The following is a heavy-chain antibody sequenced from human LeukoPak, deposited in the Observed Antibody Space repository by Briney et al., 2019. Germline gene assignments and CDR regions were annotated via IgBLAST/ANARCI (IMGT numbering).Heavy chain of an antibody. CDR3: ASLLGYCSSTSCYIAGDDAFDI. V-gene: IGHV3-7*01. D-gene: IGHD2-2*02. Sequence: PGGSLRPSCAASGFTFSSYWMSWVRQAPGKGLEWVANIKQDGSEKYYVDSVKGRFTISRDNAKNSLYLQMNSLRAEDTAVYYCASLLGYCSSTSCYIAGDDAFDIWGQGTMVTVSS. CDR2: IKQDGSEK. J-gene: IGHJ3*02. CDR1: GFTFSSYW.